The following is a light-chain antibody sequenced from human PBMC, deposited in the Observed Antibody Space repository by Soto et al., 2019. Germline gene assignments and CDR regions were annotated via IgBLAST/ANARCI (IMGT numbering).Light chain of an antibody. CDR3: ASWDDRLTVV. J-gene: IGLJ2*01. V-gene: IGLV1-47*01. CDR1: SSNIGTGY. CDR2: RNS. Sequence: QSALTQPPSASGTPGQTVTISCSGSSSNIGTGYVYWYQQRPGSAPKFLIYRNSLRPSGVPDRFSGSKSGTSASLAIGGLRSEDEADYYCASWDDRLTVVFGGGTQLTVL.